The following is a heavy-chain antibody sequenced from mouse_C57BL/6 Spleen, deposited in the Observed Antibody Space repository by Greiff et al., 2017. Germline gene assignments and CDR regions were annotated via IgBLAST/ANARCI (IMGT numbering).Heavy chain of an antibody. CDR2: IDPSDSYT. D-gene: IGHD1-1*01. J-gene: IGHJ3*01. CDR1: GYTFTSYW. Sequence: VQLQQPGAELVRPGTSVKLSCKASGYTFTSYWMHWVKQRPGQGLEWIGVIDPSDSYTNYNQKFKGKATLTVDTSSNTAYMQLSSLTSEDSAVYYWASGRNYYGSSSFAYWGQGTLVTVSA. CDR3: ASGRNYYGSSSFAY. V-gene: IGHV1-59*01.